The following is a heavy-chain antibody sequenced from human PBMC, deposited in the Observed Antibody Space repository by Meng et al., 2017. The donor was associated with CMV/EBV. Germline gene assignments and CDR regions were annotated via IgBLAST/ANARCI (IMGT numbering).Heavy chain of an antibody. Sequence: QVQLQQWGAGLLKPSETLSLTCGVYGGSLSGYYWSWIRQPPGKGLEWIGEINHSGSTNYNPSLKSRVTISVDTSKNQFSLKLSSVTAADTAVYYCARGVGATGKADYWGQGTLVTVSS. CDR1: GGSLSGYY. CDR2: INHSGST. V-gene: IGHV4-34*01. J-gene: IGHJ4*02. CDR3: ARGVGATGKADY. D-gene: IGHD1-26*01.